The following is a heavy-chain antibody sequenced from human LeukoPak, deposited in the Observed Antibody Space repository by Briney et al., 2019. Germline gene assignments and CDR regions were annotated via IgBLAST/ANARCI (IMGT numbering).Heavy chain of an antibody. CDR3: AKLGYCSSTSCYGDAFDI. J-gene: IGHJ3*02. V-gene: IGHV3-30*18. CDR2: ISYDGSNK. D-gene: IGHD2-2*01. CDR1: GFTFCSYG. Sequence: PGRSLRLSCAASGFTFCSYGMHWVRQAPGKGLEWVAVISYDGSNKYYADSVKGRFTISRDNSKNTLYLQMNSLRAEDTAVYYCAKLGYCSSTSCYGDAFDIWGQGTMVTVSS.